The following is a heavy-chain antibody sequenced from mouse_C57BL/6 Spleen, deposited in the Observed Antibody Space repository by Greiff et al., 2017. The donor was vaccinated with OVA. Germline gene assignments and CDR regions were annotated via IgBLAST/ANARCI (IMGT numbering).Heavy chain of an antibody. CDR1: GYTFTSYW. D-gene: IGHD2-1*01. CDR2: INPSNGGT. V-gene: IGHV1-53*01. J-gene: IGHJ2*01. Sequence: VKLVESGAELAKPGASVKLSCKASGYTFTSYWMHWVKQRPGQGLEWIGNINPSNGGTNYNEKFKSKATLTVDKSSSTAYMQLSSLTSEDSAVYYCARNGNYFDYWGQGTTLTVSS. CDR3: ARNGNYFDY.